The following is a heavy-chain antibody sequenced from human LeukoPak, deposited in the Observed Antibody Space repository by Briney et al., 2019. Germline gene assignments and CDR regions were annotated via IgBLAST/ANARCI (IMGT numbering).Heavy chain of an antibody. Sequence: GGSLRLSCAASGFIFSSNYMTWVRQAPGKGLEWGSVIFSGGSTYYADSAKGRVTISTDNSKHTLYLQISNLRGEDTAVYYCARVGTTRSDFDYWGQGTLVTVSS. CDR3: ARVGTTRSDFDY. CDR2: IFSGGST. J-gene: IGHJ4*02. D-gene: IGHD1-26*01. V-gene: IGHV3-53*01. CDR1: GFIFSSNY.